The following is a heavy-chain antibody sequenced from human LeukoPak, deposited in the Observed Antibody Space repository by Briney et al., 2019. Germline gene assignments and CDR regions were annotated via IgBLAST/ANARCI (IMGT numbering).Heavy chain of an antibody. J-gene: IGHJ5*02. D-gene: IGHD3-22*01. Sequence: GASVKVSCKASGGTFSSYAISWVRQAPGQGLEWMGRIIPILGIANYAQKFQGRVTTTADKSTSTAYMELSSLRSEDTAVYYCARGYDSSGYSLINWFDPWGQGTLVTVSS. CDR2: IIPILGIA. CDR1: GGTFSSYA. CDR3: ARGYDSSGYSLINWFDP. V-gene: IGHV1-69*04.